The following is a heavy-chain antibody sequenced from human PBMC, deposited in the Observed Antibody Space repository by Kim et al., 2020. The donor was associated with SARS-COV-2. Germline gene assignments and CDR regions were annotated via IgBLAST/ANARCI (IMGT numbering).Heavy chain of an antibody. CDR1: GFTFSDYY. V-gene: IGHV3-11*06. Sequence: GGSLRLSCAASGFTFSDYYMSWIRQAPGKGLERVSYISSSSSYTNYADSVKGRFTISRNNAKNSLYLQMNSLRAEDTAVYYCARTQGEHARLLWFGEVLSDGLGYGGQGTQVTVSS. CDR2: ISSSSSYT. J-gene: IGHJ4*02. D-gene: IGHD3-10*01. CDR3: ARTQGEHARLLWFGEVLSDGLGY.